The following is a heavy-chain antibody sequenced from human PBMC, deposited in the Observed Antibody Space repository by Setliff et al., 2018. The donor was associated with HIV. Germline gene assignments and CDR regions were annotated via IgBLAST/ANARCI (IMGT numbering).Heavy chain of an antibody. CDR2: INHDRTT. Sequence: TSETLSLTCAVYGGSFSGYYWSWIRQPPGKGLEWIGEINHDRTTNYNPSLKSRVTISVDTSKNQFSLTLNSVTAADTAVYYCARGSRQLTIFGVVFKTNYYFMDVWGKGTAVTVSS. CDR3: ARGSRQLTIFGVVFKTNYYFMDV. CDR1: GGSFSGYY. D-gene: IGHD3-3*01. J-gene: IGHJ6*03. V-gene: IGHV4-34*01.